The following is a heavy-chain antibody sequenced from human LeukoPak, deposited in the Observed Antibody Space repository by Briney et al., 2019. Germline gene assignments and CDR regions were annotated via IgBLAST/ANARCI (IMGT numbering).Heavy chain of an antibody. CDR2: INHSGST. J-gene: IGHJ4*02. CDR1: GGSFSGFY. V-gene: IGHV4-34*01. CDR3: ARQEGRHYDFWSGYYSYYFDY. Sequence: SETLSLTCAVYGGSFSGFYWSWIRQPPGKGLEWIGEINHSGSTNYNPSLKSRVTISVDTSKNQFSLKLSSVTAADTAVYYCARQEGRHYDFWSGYYSYYFDYWGQGTLVTVSS. D-gene: IGHD3-3*01.